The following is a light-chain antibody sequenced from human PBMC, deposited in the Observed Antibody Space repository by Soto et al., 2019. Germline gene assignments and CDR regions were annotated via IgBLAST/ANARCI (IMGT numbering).Light chain of an antibody. CDR3: QQYNNWPRT. CDR1: QSVSSN. J-gene: IGKJ1*01. Sequence: EIVLTKSPATLSVTPGERATLSCRASQSVSSNLAWFQQKPGQAPRLLIYVASTRATGIPARFSGSGSGTEFTLTINSLQSEDFAVYYCQQYNNWPRTFGQGTKVDIK. V-gene: IGKV3-15*01. CDR2: VAS.